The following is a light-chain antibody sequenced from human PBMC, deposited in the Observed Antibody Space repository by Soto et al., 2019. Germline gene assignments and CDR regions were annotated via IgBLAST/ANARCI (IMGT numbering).Light chain of an antibody. V-gene: IGKV1-5*03. Sequence: DIQMTQSPSTLSASVGDRVTITCRASQSISSWLAWYQQKPGKAPKLLIYKASSLESGVPSRFSGSESGTEFTLTISSVQHDDFATYYCQQYNSYPGTFGQGTKVEIK. J-gene: IGKJ1*01. CDR2: KAS. CDR1: QSISSW. CDR3: QQYNSYPGT.